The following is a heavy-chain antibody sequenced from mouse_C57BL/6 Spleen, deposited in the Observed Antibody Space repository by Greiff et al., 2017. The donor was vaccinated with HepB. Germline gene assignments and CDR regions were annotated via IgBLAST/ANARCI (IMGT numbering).Heavy chain of an antibody. J-gene: IGHJ3*01. CDR3: AREGDVYPCAY. Sequence: EVQLVESGGGLVKPGGSLKLSCAASGFTFSSYAMSWVRQTPEKRLEWVATISDGGSYTYYPDNVKGRFTISRDNAKNNLYLQMSHLKSEATALYYCAREGDVYPCAYWGQGTLVTVSA. CDR1: GFTFSSYA. V-gene: IGHV5-4*01. CDR2: ISDGGSYT.